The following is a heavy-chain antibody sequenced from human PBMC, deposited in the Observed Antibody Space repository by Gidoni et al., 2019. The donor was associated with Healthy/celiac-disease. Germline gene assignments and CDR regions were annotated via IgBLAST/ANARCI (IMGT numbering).Heavy chain of an antibody. Sequence: QVQLVQSGAEVNKPGASVKVSCKASGDPFTGYYMHWVRKAPGQGLAWMGWINPNSGGTNYAQKFQSRVTMTRDTSISTAYMGLSRLRSDDTAVYYCARAPSGCGGDCYPWGYWGQGTLVTVSS. D-gene: IGHD2-21*02. CDR3: ARAPSGCGGDCYPWGY. J-gene: IGHJ4*02. CDR2: INPNSGGT. CDR1: GDPFTGYY. V-gene: IGHV1-2*02.